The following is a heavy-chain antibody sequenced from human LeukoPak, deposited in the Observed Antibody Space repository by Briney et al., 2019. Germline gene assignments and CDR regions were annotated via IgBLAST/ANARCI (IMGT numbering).Heavy chain of an antibody. J-gene: IGHJ5*02. CDR3: ARVSTDGWFDP. CDR1: GYTFTSYG. CDR2: ICAYNGNT. D-gene: IGHD5-24*01. Sequence: ASVKVSCKASGYTFTSYGITWVRQAPGQGLEWMGWICAYNGNTKYAQKVQGRVTMTTDTSTSTAYMELRSLRSDDTAVYYCARVSTDGWFDPWGQGTLVTVSS. V-gene: IGHV1-18*01.